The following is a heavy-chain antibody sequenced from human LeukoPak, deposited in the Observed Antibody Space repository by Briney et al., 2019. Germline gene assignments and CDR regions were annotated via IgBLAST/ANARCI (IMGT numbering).Heavy chain of an antibody. D-gene: IGHD5-18*01. J-gene: IGHJ4*02. CDR3: ARTAEPTAPYFDY. V-gene: IGHV1-69*13. Sequence: ATVKVSCKASGGTFSSYAISWVRQAPGQGLEWMGGIIPIFGTAHYAQKFQGRVTITADESTSTAYMELSSLRSEDTAVYYCARTAEPTAPYFDYWGQGTLVTVSS. CDR2: IIPIFGTA. CDR1: GGTFSSYA.